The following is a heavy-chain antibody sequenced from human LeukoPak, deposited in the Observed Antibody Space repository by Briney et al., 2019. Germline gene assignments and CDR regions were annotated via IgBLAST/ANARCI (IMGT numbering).Heavy chain of an antibody. CDR2: ISTNGDRT. CDR3: ARGVAISSSGWYDTFDY. V-gene: IGHV3-64*02. CDR1: GFTFSNSA. D-gene: IGHD6-19*01. Sequence: GGSLRLSCGASGFTFSNSAMYWVRQAPGKGLEFVSVISTNGDRTYYADSVKGRFTISRDNSKNTLYLQTGSLRADDMAVYYCARGVAISSSGWYDTFDYWGQGALVTISS. J-gene: IGHJ4*02.